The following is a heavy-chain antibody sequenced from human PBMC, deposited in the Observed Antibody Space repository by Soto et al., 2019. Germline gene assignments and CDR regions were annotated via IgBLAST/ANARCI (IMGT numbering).Heavy chain of an antibody. V-gene: IGHV1-69*02. J-gene: IGHJ5*02. CDR1: GITVGSFI. D-gene: IGHD3-3*01. CDR2: TAPMFKQT. Sequence: QAQLVQSGAVVKKPGSSVLVSGTASGITVGSFIISWLRQSPGQGLEWMGKTAPMFKQTFYARRFEGRVTITADTSANTVYMELTDLRFEDTAVYYCTTLGPWGQGTQVTVS. CDR3: TTLGP.